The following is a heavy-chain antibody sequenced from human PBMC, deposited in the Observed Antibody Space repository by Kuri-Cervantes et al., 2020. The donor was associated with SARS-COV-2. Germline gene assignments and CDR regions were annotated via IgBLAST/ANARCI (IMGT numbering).Heavy chain of an antibody. D-gene: IGHD1-7*01. CDR1: GFTFGDYF. CDR3: VRDRGVMTGTPILDQ. V-gene: IGHV3-74*03. J-gene: IGHJ1*01. CDR2: INRDETSR. Sequence: GESLKISCAASGFTFGDYFMHWVRQAPGKGLVWVSRINRDETSRTYADSVKGRFTISRDNAKNTLYLQMDSLRAEDTAVYYCVRDRGVMTGTPILDQWGQGTLVTVS.